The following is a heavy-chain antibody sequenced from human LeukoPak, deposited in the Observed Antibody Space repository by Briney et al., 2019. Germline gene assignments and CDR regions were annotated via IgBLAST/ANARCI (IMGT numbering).Heavy chain of an antibody. D-gene: IGHD3-3*01. CDR1: GFTFSSYA. J-gene: IGHJ4*02. Sequence: PGGSLRLSCAASGFTFSSYAMSWVRQAPGNGLEWVSAISGSGGSTYYADSVKGRFTISRDNSKNTLYLQMNSLRAEDTAVYYCAKDYTIFGVVHPRPYDYWGQGTLVTVSS. CDR2: ISGSGGST. CDR3: AKDYTIFGVVHPRPYDY. V-gene: IGHV3-23*01.